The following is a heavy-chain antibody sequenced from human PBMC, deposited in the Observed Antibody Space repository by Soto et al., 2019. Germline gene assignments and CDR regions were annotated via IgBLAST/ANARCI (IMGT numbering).Heavy chain of an antibody. J-gene: IGHJ1*01. CDR2: ISGSRGDT. D-gene: IGHD6-19*01. CDR3: AIARHVRGWLPEYFPH. Sequence: GASLRLSCTASGFTFSDYGMIWVRQAPGEGLEWVSGISGSRGDTYYADSVKGHFIISRDNSKNTLYLQMNSLRVEDTAIYYWAIARHVRGWLPEYFPHWRLGTLVTVSS. CDR1: GFTFSDYG. V-gene: IGHV3-23*01.